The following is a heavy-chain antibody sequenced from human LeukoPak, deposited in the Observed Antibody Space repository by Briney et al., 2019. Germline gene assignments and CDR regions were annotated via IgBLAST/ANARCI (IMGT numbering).Heavy chain of an antibody. J-gene: IGHJ6*02. Sequence: ASVKVSCKASGDTFSSYAINWVRQATGQGLEWMGWMNPNSGNTGYAQKFQGRVTMTRNTSISTAYMELSSLRSEDTAVYYCARTPYDFWNGYYFGYYYYGMDVWGQGTTVTVSS. CDR1: GDTFSSYA. CDR2: MNPNSGNT. CDR3: ARTPYDFWNGYYFGYYYYGMDV. V-gene: IGHV1-8*02. D-gene: IGHD3-3*01.